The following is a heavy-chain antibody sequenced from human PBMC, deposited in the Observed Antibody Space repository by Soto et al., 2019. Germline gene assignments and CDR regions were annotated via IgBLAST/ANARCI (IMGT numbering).Heavy chain of an antibody. V-gene: IGHV3-21*01. CDR3: ARGSGPTPVTTNFDY. Sequence: GGSLRLSCAASGFTFSSYSMNWVRQAPGKGLEWVSSISSSSSYIYYADSVKGRFTISRDNAKNSLYLQMNSLRAEDTAVYYCARGSGPTPVTTNFDYWGQGTLVTVSS. CDR1: GFTFSSYS. CDR2: ISSSSSYI. D-gene: IGHD4-17*01. J-gene: IGHJ4*02.